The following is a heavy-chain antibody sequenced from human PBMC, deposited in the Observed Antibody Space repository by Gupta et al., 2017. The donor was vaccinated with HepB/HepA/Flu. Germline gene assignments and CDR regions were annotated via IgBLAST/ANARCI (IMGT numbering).Heavy chain of an antibody. CDR1: GYTLTELS. D-gene: IGHD2-8*01. Sequence: QVQLVQSGAEVKKPGASVKVSCKVSGYTLTELSMPWVRQAPGKGLEWMGGFDPEDGETIYAQKFQGRVTMTEDTSTDTAYMELSSLRSEDTAVYYCATSGFKYCTNGVCLTGGWFDPWGQGTLVTVSS. J-gene: IGHJ5*02. V-gene: IGHV1-24*01. CDR3: ATSGFKYCTNGVCLTGGWFDP. CDR2: FDPEDGET.